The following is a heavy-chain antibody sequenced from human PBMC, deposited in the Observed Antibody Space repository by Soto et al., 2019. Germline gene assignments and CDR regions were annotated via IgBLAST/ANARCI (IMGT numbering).Heavy chain of an antibody. CDR3: AHRFGFGELLV. CDR1: GFSLSTSGVG. Sequence: QITLKESGPTLVKPTQTLTLTCTFSGFSLSTSGVGVGWIRQSPGKSLEWLALIYWNDDKLYSPSLQSRLTVTKDTSKNQVVLTMTHMDPVDTGTYYCAHRFGFGELLVWGQGTTVTVSS. D-gene: IGHD3-10*01. J-gene: IGHJ6*02. CDR2: IYWNDDK. V-gene: IGHV2-5*01.